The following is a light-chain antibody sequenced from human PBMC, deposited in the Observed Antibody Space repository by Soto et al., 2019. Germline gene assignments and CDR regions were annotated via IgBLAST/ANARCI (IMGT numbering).Light chain of an antibody. V-gene: IGKV1-39*01. J-gene: IGKJ1*01. Sequence: DIQMIQSPSSLSASVGDRVTITCRASQNINIYLHWYHQKPGRAPKVLIHAASSLQSGVPTRFSGSGSGSHFTLTSSSLQPEDFGTYFCHQSYPSWTFGQGTTVEIK. CDR2: AAS. CDR1: QNINIY. CDR3: HQSYPSWT.